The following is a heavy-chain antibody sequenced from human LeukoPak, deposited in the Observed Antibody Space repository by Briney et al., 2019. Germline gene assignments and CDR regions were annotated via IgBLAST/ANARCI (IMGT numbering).Heavy chain of an antibody. Sequence: GGSLRLSCAASGFTFSSYAMSWVRQAPGKGLEWVSSISSSSSYIYYADSVKGRFTISRDNAKNSLYLQMNSLRAEDTAVYYCARAAGTTANNWFDPWGQGTLVTVSS. CDR2: ISSSSSYI. D-gene: IGHD1-1*01. V-gene: IGHV3-21*01. CDR1: GFTFSSYA. CDR3: ARAAGTTANNWFDP. J-gene: IGHJ5*02.